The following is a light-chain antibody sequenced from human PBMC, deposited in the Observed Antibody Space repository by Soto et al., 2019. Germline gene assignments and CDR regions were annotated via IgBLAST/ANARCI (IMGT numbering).Light chain of an antibody. J-gene: IGKJ4*01. CDR1: QSVDSKY. Sequence: DIVLTQSPGTLSLSPGEGATLSCRPSQSVDSKYISWYQQKSGQAPRLLIYGASRRATGIPDRFSGSASGTDFTLTISRLEPEDFAVYYCHQYASSPLTFGGGTKV. CDR2: GAS. V-gene: IGKV3-20*01. CDR3: HQYASSPLT.